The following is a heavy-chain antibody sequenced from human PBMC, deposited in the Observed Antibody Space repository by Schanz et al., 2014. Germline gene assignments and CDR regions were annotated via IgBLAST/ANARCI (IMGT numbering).Heavy chain of an antibody. CDR1: GYTFTNHY. D-gene: IGHD3-3*01. CDR3: ARESVSRTRLFAP. Sequence: QVQVIQSGPEVKKPGASVKVSCKASGYTFTNHYLHWVRQAPGQGLEWMGRISPSSGGPNYAQNFPGRVTMTKDTSINTVYMELSTLTSDDTAVYYCARESVSRTRLFAPWGQGTLVTVSS. J-gene: IGHJ5*02. V-gene: IGHV1-2*06. CDR2: ISPSSGGP.